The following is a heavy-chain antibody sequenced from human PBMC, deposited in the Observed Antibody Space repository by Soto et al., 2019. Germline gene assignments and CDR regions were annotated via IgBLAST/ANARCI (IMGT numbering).Heavy chain of an antibody. J-gene: IGHJ4*02. D-gene: IGHD3-22*01. V-gene: IGHV5-51*01. Sequence: GESLKISCKGSGYSFTSYWIGWVRQMPGKGLEWMGIIYPGDSDTRYSPSFQGQVTISADKSISTAYLQWSSLKASDTAMYYCARRWWHYYDSSGYYYYFDYWGQGTLVTVSS. CDR3: ARRWWHYYDSSGYYYYFDY. CDR2: IYPGDSDT. CDR1: GYSFTSYW.